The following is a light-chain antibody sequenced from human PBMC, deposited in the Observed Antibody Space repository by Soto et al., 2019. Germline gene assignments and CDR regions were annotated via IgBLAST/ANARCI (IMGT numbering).Light chain of an antibody. CDR3: CSYVGATTYV. V-gene: IGLV2-23*01. CDR2: EGI. Sequence: QSALTQPASVSGSPGQSITISCTGTSSTVGGFNVVSWYQQHPGTAHKVIIYEGIKRPSGVSNRFSGSNSGSTASLTISGLQADDEADYYCCSYVGATTYVFGTGTKLTVL. CDR1: SSTVGGFNV. J-gene: IGLJ1*01.